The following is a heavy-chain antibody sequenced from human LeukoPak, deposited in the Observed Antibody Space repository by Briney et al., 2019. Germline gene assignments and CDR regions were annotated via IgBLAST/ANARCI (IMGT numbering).Heavy chain of an antibody. V-gene: IGHV3-30-3*01. J-gene: IGHJ4*02. CDR3: ASLIVGAGDY. Sequence: GGSLRLSCAASGFTFSSYAMHWVRQAPGKGLEWVAVISYDGSNKYYADSVKGRFTISRDNSKNTLYLQMNSLRAEDTAVYYCASLIVGAGDYWGREPWSPSPQ. CDR1: GFTFSSYA. CDR2: ISYDGSNK. D-gene: IGHD1-26*01.